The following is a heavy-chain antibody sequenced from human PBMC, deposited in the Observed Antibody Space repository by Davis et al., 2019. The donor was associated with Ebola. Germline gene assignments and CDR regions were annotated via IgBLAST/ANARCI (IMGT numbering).Heavy chain of an antibody. CDR3: ARDFPYPTSGNFLVSPPRDYYGMDV. V-gene: IGHV1-18*01. J-gene: IGHJ6*02. CDR1: GYTFTSYG. D-gene: IGHD3-10*01. Sequence: ASVKVSCKASGYTFTSYGISWVRQAPGQGLEWMGWISAYNGNTNYAQKLQGRVTMTTDTSTSTAYMELRSLRSDDTAVYYCARDFPYPTSGNFLVSPPRDYYGMDVWGQGTTVTVSS. CDR2: ISAYNGNT.